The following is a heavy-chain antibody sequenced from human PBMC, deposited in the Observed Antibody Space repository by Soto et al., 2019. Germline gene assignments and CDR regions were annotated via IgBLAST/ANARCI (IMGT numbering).Heavy chain of an antibody. D-gene: IGHD5-12*01. J-gene: IGHJ4*02. CDR3: AKESDGYIPVWADY. Sequence: EVQLLESGGGLVQPGGSLRLSCAASGFTFSSYAMSWVRQAPGKGLEWVSVISGSGGSTHYADSVKGRFTISRDNSKNTLYLQLSSLRAEDTAVYYCAKESDGYIPVWADYWGQGTLVTVSS. CDR1: GFTFSSYA. V-gene: IGHV3-23*01. CDR2: ISGSGGST.